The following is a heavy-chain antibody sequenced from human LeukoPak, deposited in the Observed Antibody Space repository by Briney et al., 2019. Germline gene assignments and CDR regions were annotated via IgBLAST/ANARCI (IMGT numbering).Heavy chain of an antibody. Sequence: PSETLSLTCTVSGGSISSSSYYWGWIRQPPGKGLEWIGSIYYSGSTYYNPSLKSRVTISVDTSKNQFSLKLSSVTAADTAVYYCARVEVTMVRGVRPYYFDYWGQGTLVTVSS. CDR1: GGSISSSSYY. J-gene: IGHJ4*02. CDR3: ARVEVTMVRGVRPYYFDY. CDR2: IYYSGST. D-gene: IGHD3-10*01. V-gene: IGHV4-39*07.